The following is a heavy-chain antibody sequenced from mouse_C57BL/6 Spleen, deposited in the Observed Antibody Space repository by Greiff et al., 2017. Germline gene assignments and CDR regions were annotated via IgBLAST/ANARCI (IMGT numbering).Heavy chain of an antibody. D-gene: IGHD2-2*01. CDR2: IRNKANNHAT. Sequence: EVQLMESGGGLVQPGGSMKLSCAASGFTFSDAWMDWVRQSPEKGLEWVAEIRNKANNHATYYAESVKGRFTISRDDSKSSVYLQMNSLRAEDTGIYYCTRLWLRRGGYYAMDYWGQGTSVTVSS. CDR3: TRLWLRRGGYYAMDY. CDR1: GFTFSDAW. J-gene: IGHJ4*01. V-gene: IGHV6-6*01.